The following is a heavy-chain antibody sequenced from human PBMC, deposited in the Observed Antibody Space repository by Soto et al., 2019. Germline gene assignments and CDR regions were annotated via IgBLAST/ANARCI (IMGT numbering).Heavy chain of an antibody. V-gene: IGHV1-69*13. J-gene: IGHJ4*02. CDR1: GYTFTSYS. CDR3: ARAGIVAAAGPFDY. CDR2: IIPIFGTA. Sequence: GASVKVSCKASGYTFTSYSISWVRQAPGQGLEWMGGIIPIFGTANYAQKFQGRVTITADESTSTAYMELSSLRSEDTAVYYCARAGIVAAAGPFDYWGQGTLVTVSS. D-gene: IGHD6-13*01.